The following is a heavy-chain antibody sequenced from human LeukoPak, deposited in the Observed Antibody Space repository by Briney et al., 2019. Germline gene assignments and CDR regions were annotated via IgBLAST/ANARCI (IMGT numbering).Heavy chain of an antibody. D-gene: IGHD6-13*01. J-gene: IGHJ1*01. CDR3: ARDRGYSSSWFPEYFQH. CDR1: GFMFSDYY. V-gene: IGHV4-31*02. Sequence: VQLVDSGGDLVQPGGSLRLSCEASGFMFSDYYMDRVRQAPGKGLEWIGYIYYSGSTYYNPSLKSRVTISVDTSKNQFSLKLSSVTAADTAVYYCARDRGYSSSWFPEYFQHWGQGTLVTVSS. CDR2: IYYSGST.